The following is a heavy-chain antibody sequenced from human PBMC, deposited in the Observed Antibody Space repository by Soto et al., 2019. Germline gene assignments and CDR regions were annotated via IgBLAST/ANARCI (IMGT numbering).Heavy chain of an antibody. D-gene: IGHD2-15*01. V-gene: IGHV4-39*01. J-gene: IGHJ4*02. CDR2: VYYTGSS. Sequence: QLQLQESGPGLVKPSETLSLSCSVSGDSMSSDSFYWIWIRQPPGKGLEWIGSVYYTGSSHYNPSLKSRVTTSVDTSNNNFSLKMSSLTAADTAVYYCRWSSGINDLDFWGQGTLVTVSS. CDR3: RWSSGINDLDF. CDR1: GDSMSSDSFY.